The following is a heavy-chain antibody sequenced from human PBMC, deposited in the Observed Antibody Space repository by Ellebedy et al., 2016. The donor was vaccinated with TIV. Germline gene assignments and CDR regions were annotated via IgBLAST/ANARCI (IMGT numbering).Heavy chain of an antibody. CDR3: ARECAGYRSMDV. Sequence: ESLKISCAASRFIVSSNYMSWVRQPPGKGLEWIGEIYHSGSTNYNPSLKSRVTISVDKSKNQFSLKLSSVTAADTAVYYCARECAGYRSMDVWGQGTTVTVSS. V-gene: IGHV4/OR15-8*01. D-gene: IGHD6-13*01. J-gene: IGHJ6*02. CDR1: RFIVSSNY. CDR2: IYHSGST.